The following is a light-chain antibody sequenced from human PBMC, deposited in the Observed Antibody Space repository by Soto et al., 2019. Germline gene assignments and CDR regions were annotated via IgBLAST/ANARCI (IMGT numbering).Light chain of an antibody. V-gene: IGKV1-5*03. CDR3: QHYNHSTRT. CDR2: KAS. CDR1: QRSNNC. Sequence: DIQMTQSPSTLPASVGDRGTITCRARQRSNNCLSWSQQKPGKAPKLLIYKASSLEGGVPSRLSGSGSGTEYNITISSLQPDDFATYYCQHYNHSTRTFGGGTTVNIK. J-gene: IGKJ4*01.